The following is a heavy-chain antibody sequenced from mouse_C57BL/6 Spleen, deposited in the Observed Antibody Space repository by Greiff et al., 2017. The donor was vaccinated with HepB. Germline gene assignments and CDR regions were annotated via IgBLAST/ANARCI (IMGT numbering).Heavy chain of an antibody. CDR2: ISDGGSYT. CDR1: GFTFSSYA. D-gene: IGHD2-4*01. CDR3: ARGEGYDYPSYAMDY. V-gene: IGHV5-4*03. Sequence: EVMLVESGGGLVKPGGSLKLSCAASGFTFSSYAMSWVRQTPEKRLECVATISDGGSYTYYPDNVKGRFTISRDNAKNNLYLQMSHLKSEDTAMYYCARGEGYDYPSYAMDYWGQGTSVTVSS. J-gene: IGHJ4*01.